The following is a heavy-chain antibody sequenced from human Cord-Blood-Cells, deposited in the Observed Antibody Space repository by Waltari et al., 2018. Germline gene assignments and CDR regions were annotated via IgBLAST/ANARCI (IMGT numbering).Heavy chain of an antibody. CDR2: IYYSGST. Sequence: QLQLQESGPGLVKPSETLSLTCTVSGGSISSSSYYWGWTRQPPGKGLEWIGSIYYSGSTYYNPSLKSRVTISVDTSKNQFSLKLSSVTAADTAVYYCARPGTTGTTGFDYWGQGTLVTVSS. J-gene: IGHJ4*02. CDR1: GGSISSSSYY. CDR3: ARPGTTGTTGFDY. D-gene: IGHD1-1*01. V-gene: IGHV4-39*07.